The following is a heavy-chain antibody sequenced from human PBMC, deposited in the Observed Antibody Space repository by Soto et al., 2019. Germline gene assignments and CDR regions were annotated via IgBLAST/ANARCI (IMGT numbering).Heavy chain of an antibody. Sequence: EVQLVESGGGLVQPGGSLRLSCAASGFTFSSYSMNWVRQAPGKGLEWVSYISSSSSTIYYADSVKGRFTISRDNAKNSLYLQMNSLRAEDTAVYYCARAHDSSGYYHPAYWGQGTLVTVSS. CDR3: ARAHDSSGYYHPAY. V-gene: IGHV3-48*01. CDR2: ISSSSSTI. J-gene: IGHJ4*02. CDR1: GFTFSSYS. D-gene: IGHD3-22*01.